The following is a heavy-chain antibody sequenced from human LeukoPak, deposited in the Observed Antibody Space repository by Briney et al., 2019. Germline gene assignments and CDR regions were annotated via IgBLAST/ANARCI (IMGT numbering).Heavy chain of an antibody. D-gene: IGHD3-3*01. J-gene: IGHJ6*02. CDR2: ISAYNGNI. Sequence: ASVKVSCKASGYTFTSYGISWVRQAPGQGLEWMGWISAYNGNINYAQKLQGRVTMTSDTSTSTAYMELRSLRSDDTAVYYCARHTIFGVELHYYYYGMDVWGQGTTVTVSS. V-gene: IGHV1-18*01. CDR3: ARHTIFGVELHYYYYGMDV. CDR1: GYTFTSYG.